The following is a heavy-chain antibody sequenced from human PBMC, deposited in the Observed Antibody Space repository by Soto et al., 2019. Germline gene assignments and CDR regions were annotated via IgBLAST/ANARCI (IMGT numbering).Heavy chain of an antibody. J-gene: IGHJ4*02. D-gene: IGHD3-22*01. CDR3: ARGPDAKPGRYYYHSSGYSASFDY. V-gene: IGHV4-34*01. CDR1: GGSFSGYY. Sequence: PSETLSLTCAVYGGSFSGYYWSWIRQPPGKGLEWIGEINHSGSTNYNPSLKSRVTISVDTSKNQFSLKLSSVTAADTAVYYCARGPDAKPGRYYYHSSGYSASFDYWGQATLVTLSS. CDR2: INHSGST.